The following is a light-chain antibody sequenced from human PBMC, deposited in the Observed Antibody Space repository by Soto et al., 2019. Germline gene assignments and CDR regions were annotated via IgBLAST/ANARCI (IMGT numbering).Light chain of an antibody. J-gene: IGLJ1*01. V-gene: IGLV2-11*01. Sequence: QSALTQPRSVSGSPGQSVTISCTGTSSDVDRYSFVSWYQQHPGKAPKLILYDVYKRPSGVPDRFSGSKSGNTASLTISGLQAEDETDYYCCSHAGSSVVFGTGTKV. CDR3: CSHAGSSVV. CDR2: DVY. CDR1: SSDVDRYSF.